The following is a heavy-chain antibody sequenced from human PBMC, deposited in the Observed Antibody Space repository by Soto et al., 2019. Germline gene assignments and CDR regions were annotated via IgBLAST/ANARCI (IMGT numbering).Heavy chain of an antibody. CDR3: ARLYYYYDSSCRDAFDT. CDR1: GGSVSSGSYY. V-gene: IGHV4-61*01. CDR2: IYYSGST. Sequence: SETLSLTCTVSGGSVSSGSYYWSWIRQPPGKGLEWIGYIYYSGSTNYNPSLKSRVTISVDTSKNQFSLKLSSVTAADTAVYYCARLYYYYDSSCRDAFDTWGQGTRVTVSS. D-gene: IGHD3-22*01. J-gene: IGHJ3*02.